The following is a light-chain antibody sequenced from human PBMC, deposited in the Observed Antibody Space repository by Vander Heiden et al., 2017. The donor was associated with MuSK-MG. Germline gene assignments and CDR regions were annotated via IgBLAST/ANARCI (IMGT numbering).Light chain of an antibody. CDR2: VAS. Sequence: EIVLTQSPATLSVSPGERATLSCRASQCIAASLTWYQQKPGQPPRLLIYVASNRATGTPARFSGSGSGTDFNLTISSLEPEDFAVYYCQQRRNCPFTFGHGTKVDIK. V-gene: IGKV3-11*01. J-gene: IGKJ3*01. CDR1: QCIAAS. CDR3: QQRRNCPFT.